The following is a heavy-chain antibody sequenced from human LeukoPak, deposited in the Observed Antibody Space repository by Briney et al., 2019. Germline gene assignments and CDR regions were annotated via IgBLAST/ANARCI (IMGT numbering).Heavy chain of an antibody. D-gene: IGHD3-22*01. CDR1: GFTFSSYG. V-gene: IGHV3-30*02. CDR2: IRYDGSNK. Sequence: SGGSLRLSCAASGFTFSSYGMHWVRQAPGKGLEWVAFIRYDGSNKYYADSVKGRFTISRDNSKNTLYLQMNSLRAEDTAVYYCAKDWHYYDSSGYYRVGPVDYWGQGTLVTVSS. CDR3: AKDWHYYDSSGYYRVGPVDY. J-gene: IGHJ4*02.